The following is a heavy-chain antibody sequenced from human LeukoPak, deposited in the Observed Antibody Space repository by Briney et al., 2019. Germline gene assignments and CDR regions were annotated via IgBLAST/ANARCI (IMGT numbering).Heavy chain of an antibody. D-gene: IGHD4-17*01. V-gene: IGHV3-21*01. Sequence: PGGSLRLSCAASGFTFSSYSMNWVRQAPGKGLEWVSSISSSSSYIYYADSVKDRFTISRHNAKNSLYLQMNSLRAEDTAVFYCASDRYGDPYYFDYWGQGTLVTVSS. CDR3: ASDRYGDPYYFDY. J-gene: IGHJ4*02. CDR2: ISSSSSYI. CDR1: GFTFSSYS.